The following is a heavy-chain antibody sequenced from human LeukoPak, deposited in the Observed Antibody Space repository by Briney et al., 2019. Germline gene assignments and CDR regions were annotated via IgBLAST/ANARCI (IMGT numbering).Heavy chain of an antibody. Sequence: VKVSCKASGYTFTSYGISWVRQALGQGLEWMGWISAYNGNTNYAQKLQGRVTMTTDTSTSTAYMELRSLRSDDTAVYYCARDDPPKWELPFDYWGQGTLVTVSS. CDR1: GYTFTSYG. CDR2: ISAYNGNT. J-gene: IGHJ4*02. V-gene: IGHV1-18*01. CDR3: ARDDPPKWELPFDY. D-gene: IGHD1-26*01.